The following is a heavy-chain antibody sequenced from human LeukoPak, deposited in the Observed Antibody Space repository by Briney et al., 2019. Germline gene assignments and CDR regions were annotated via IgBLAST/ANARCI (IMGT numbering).Heavy chain of an antibody. V-gene: IGHV3-48*03. J-gene: IGHJ4*02. D-gene: IGHD3/OR15-3a*01. CDR3: AREGLALDY. Sequence: GGSLRLSCAASGFPFSSYEMIWVRQPPGKGLECVSYISRSGSTMYYADSVKGRFTISRDNAQNSLYLQMNSLSAEDTAVYYCAREGLALDYWGQGTLVTVSS. CDR2: ISRSGSTM. CDR1: GFPFSSYE.